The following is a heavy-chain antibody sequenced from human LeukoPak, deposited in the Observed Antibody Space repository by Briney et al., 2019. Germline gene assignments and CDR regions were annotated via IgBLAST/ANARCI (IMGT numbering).Heavy chain of an antibody. V-gene: IGHV4-39*07. CDR2: IYSSGNT. CDR1: GASISSSNYY. Sequence: SETLSLTCAVSGASISSSNYYWGWVRQSPGKGLEWIGNIYSSGNTYYNASLKSRVTMSVDTSKNQFSLKLSSVTAADTAVYYCARDRYYYDSSARYFDYWGQGTLVTVSS. CDR3: ARDRYYYDSSARYFDY. D-gene: IGHD3-22*01. J-gene: IGHJ4*02.